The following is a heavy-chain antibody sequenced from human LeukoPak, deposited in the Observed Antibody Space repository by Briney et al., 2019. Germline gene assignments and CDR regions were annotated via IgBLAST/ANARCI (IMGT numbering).Heavy chain of an antibody. J-gene: IGHJ6*03. V-gene: IGHV4-34*01. CDR2: INHSGST. CDR3: ARVSWFPGTSYYYMDV. CDR1: GGSFSGYY. D-gene: IGHD1-1*01. Sequence: SSETLSLTCAVYGGSFSGYYWSWIRQPPGKGLEWIGEINHSGSTNYNPSLKSRVTISVDTSKNQFSLKLSSVTAADTAVYYCARVSWFPGTSYYYMDVWGKGTPVTVSS.